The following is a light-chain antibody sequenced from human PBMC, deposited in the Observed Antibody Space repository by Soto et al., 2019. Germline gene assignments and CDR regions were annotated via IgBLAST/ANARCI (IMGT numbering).Light chain of an antibody. J-gene: IGLJ2*01. CDR1: SSDVGGYNY. Sequence: QSALTQPRSVSGSPGQSVTISCTGTSSDVGGYNYVSWYQQHPGKAPKLMIYDVSKRPSGVPDRFSGSKSGNTASLTFSGLQAEDEADYYCCSYAGSYTHVVFGGGTKLTVL. CDR3: CSYAGSYTHVV. CDR2: DVS. V-gene: IGLV2-11*01.